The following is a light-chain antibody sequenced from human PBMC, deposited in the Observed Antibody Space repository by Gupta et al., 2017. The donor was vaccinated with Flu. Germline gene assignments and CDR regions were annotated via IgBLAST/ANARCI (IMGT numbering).Light chain of an antibody. CDR1: QSVSSSY. V-gene: IGKV3-20*01. CDR2: GAS. J-gene: IGKJ1*01. Sequence: EIVLTQSPSTLSLSPGERATLSCRASQSVSSSYLAWYQQKPGQAPRLLIYGASSRATGIPDRFSGSGSGTDFTLTISRLEPEDFAVYYCQQECSSPWTFGQGTKVEIK. CDR3: QQECSSPWT.